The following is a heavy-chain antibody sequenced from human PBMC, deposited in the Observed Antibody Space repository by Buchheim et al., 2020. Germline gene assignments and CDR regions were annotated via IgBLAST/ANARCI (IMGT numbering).Heavy chain of an antibody. V-gene: IGHV4-34*01. D-gene: IGHD5-18*01. CDR3: ARGERRGGYSYRYYYGMDA. Sequence: QVQLQQWGAGLLKPSETLSLTCAVYGGSFSGYYWSWIRQPPGKGLEWLGEINHRGSTNYNPSLKSRVTISVDTSKNQFSLRLSSVTAADTAAYYCARGERRGGYSYRYYYGMDAWGQGTT. CDR1: GGSFSGYY. CDR2: INHRGST. J-gene: IGHJ6*02.